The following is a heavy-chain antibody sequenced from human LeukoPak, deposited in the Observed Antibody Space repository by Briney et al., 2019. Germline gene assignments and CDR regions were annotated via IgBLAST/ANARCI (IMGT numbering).Heavy chain of an antibody. CDR1: GFTFSSYS. J-gene: IGHJ4*02. D-gene: IGHD3-9*01. Sequence: GGSLRLSCAASGFTFSSYSMNWVRQAPGKGLEWVSSISSSSSYIYYADSVKGRFTISRDNTKNSLYLQMNSLRAEDTAVYYCARDPEDILTGYYLDYWGQGTLVTVSS. CDR3: ARDPEDILTGYYLDY. V-gene: IGHV3-21*01. CDR2: ISSSSSYI.